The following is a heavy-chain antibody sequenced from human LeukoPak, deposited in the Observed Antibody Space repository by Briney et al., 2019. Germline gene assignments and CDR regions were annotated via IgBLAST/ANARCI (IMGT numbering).Heavy chain of an antibody. CDR3: ARSPPGLIYMDV. CDR2: FIPIFGTA. Sequence: ASVKVSCKASGGTFSSYAISWVRQAPGQGCEWMGGFIPIFGTANYAQNFQGRVMITADESTSTAYMELFSLRSGDTAVYYCARSPPGLIYMDVWGKGTTVSVSS. J-gene: IGHJ6*03. V-gene: IGHV1-69*13. D-gene: IGHD2-8*01. CDR1: GGTFSSYA.